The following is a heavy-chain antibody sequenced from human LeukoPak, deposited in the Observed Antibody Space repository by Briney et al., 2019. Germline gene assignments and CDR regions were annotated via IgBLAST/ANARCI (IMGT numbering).Heavy chain of an antibody. J-gene: IGHJ6*03. Sequence: GGSLRLSCAASGFTFSSYEMNWVRQAPGKGLEWVSYISSSGSTIYYADSVKGRFTISRDNAKNSLYLQMNSLRAEDTAVYYCARDYGDGYNSYYYYMDVWGKGTTVTISS. CDR2: ISSSGSTI. CDR3: ARDYGDGYNSYYYYMDV. V-gene: IGHV3-48*03. D-gene: IGHD5-24*01. CDR1: GFTFSSYE.